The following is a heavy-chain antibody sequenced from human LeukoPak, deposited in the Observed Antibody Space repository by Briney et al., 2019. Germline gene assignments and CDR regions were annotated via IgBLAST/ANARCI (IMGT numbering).Heavy chain of an antibody. J-gene: IGHJ4*02. V-gene: IGHV1-69*04. CDR3: AREGGSYFFDY. D-gene: IGHD1-26*01. CDR2: IIPILGIA. Sequence: GSSVKVSCKASGGTFSSYTISWVRQAPGQGIEWMGRIIPILGIANYAQKFQGRVTITADKSTSTAYMELSSLRSEDTAVYYCAREGGSYFFDYWGQGTLVTVSS. CDR1: GGTFSSYT.